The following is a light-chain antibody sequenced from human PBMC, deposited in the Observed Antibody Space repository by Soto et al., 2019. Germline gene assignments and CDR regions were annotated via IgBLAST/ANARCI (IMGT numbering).Light chain of an antibody. CDR1: QSVSSN. Sequence: EIVRTQSPATLSVSPGERATLSCRASQSVSSNLAWYQKKPGQDPSLLIYGASTRATGIPARFSGSGSGTDFNLTISRLEAEDFAVYYCQQYGDSPRVFGQGTKVDIK. J-gene: IGKJ1*01. CDR2: GAS. V-gene: IGKV3-15*01. CDR3: QQYGDSPRV.